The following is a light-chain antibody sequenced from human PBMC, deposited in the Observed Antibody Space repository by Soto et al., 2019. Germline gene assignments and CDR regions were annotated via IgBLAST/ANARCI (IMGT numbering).Light chain of an antibody. Sequence: DIQMTQSPSSLSASVGDRVIVTCRASQGISSYLAWYQQKPGKVPKLLIYAASTLQPGVPSRFSGSGSGTDFTLTISSLQPEDVATYYCQKYDSAASLTFGGGTKVEIK. CDR2: AAS. J-gene: IGKJ4*01. CDR1: QGISSY. V-gene: IGKV1-27*01. CDR3: QKYDSAASLT.